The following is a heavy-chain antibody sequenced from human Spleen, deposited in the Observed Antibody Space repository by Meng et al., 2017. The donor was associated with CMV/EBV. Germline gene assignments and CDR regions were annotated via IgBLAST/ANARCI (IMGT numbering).Heavy chain of an antibody. CDR2: ISSSSSYI. CDR1: GFTFSNHW. CDR3: ARGTHYYDSSGYPYYFDY. D-gene: IGHD3-22*01. J-gene: IGHJ4*02. V-gene: IGHV3-21*01. Sequence: GESLKISCAASGFTFSNHWMHWVRQAPGKGLVWVSSISSSSSYIYYADSVKGRFTISRDNAKNSLYLQMNSLRAEDTAVYYCARGTHYYDSSGYPYYFDYWGQGTLVTVSS.